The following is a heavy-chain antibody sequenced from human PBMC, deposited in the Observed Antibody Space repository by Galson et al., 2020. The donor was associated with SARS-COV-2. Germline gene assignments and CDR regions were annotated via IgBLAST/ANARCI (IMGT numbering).Heavy chain of an antibody. CDR1: GYTFTGYY. V-gene: IGHV1-2*02. Sequence: ASVKVSCKASGYTFTGYYMHWVRQAPGQGLEWMGWINPNSGGTNYAQKFQGRVTMTRDTSISTAYMELSRLRSDDTAVYYCARGGDRGYSYGYLLFDYWGQGTLVTVSS. CDR3: ARGGDRGYSYGYLLFDY. J-gene: IGHJ4*02. CDR2: INPNSGGT. D-gene: IGHD5-18*01.